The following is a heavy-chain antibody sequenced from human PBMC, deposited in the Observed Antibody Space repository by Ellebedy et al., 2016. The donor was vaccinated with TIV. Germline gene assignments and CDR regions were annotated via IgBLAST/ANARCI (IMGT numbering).Heavy chain of an antibody. J-gene: IGHJ4*02. CDR3: ARHMSGLAAAGTGFDY. CDR2: IYYSGST. V-gene: IGHV4-59*08. Sequence: SETLSLTCTVSGGSISSYYWSWIRQPPGKGLEWIGYIYYSGSTNYNPSLKSRVTISVDTSKNQFSLKLSSVTAADTAVYYCARHMSGLAAAGTGFDYWGQGTLVTVSS. D-gene: IGHD6-13*01. CDR1: GGSISSYY.